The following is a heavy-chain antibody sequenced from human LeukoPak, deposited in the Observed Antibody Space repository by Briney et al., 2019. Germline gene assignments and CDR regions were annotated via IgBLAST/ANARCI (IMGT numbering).Heavy chain of an antibody. CDR1: GYTFTSYG. J-gene: IGHJ5*02. Sequence: ASVKVSCKASGYTFTSYGISWVRQAPGQGLEWKGWISGHSGNTNYAQKFHDRATMTTDTSTSTAYMELRSLRFDDTAVYYCARDFAWGSGGAPIDDNWLDPWGQGILVTVSS. CDR2: ISGHSGNT. D-gene: IGHD7-27*01. CDR3: ARDFAWGSGGAPIDDNWLDP. V-gene: IGHV1-18*01.